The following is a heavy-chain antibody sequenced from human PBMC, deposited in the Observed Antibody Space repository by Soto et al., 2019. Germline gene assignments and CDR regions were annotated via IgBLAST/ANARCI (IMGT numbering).Heavy chain of an antibody. Sequence: SETLSLTCAVYGGSFSGYYWSWIRQPPGKGLEWIGEINHSGSTNYNPSLKSRVTISVDTSKNQFSLKLSSVTAADTAVYYCARGYRVVTPNSAYYYYYGMDVWGQGTTVTVSS. V-gene: IGHV4-34*01. J-gene: IGHJ6*02. CDR3: ARGYRVVTPNSAYYYYYGMDV. CDR2: INHSGST. CDR1: GGSFSGYY. D-gene: IGHD3-22*01.